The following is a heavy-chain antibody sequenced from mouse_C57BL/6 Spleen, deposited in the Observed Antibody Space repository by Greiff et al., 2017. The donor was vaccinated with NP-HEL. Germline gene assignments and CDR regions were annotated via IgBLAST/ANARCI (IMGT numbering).Heavy chain of an antibody. CDR1: GYAFSSSW. Sequence: QVQLQQSGPELVKPGASVKISCKASGYAFSSSWMNWVKQRPGKGLEWIGRIYPGDGDTNYNGKFKGKATLTADKSSSTAYMQLSSLTSEDSAVYFCATTVVAGGGYWGQGTSVTVSS. D-gene: IGHD1-1*01. CDR3: ATTVVAGGGY. V-gene: IGHV1-82*01. J-gene: IGHJ4*01. CDR2: IYPGDGDT.